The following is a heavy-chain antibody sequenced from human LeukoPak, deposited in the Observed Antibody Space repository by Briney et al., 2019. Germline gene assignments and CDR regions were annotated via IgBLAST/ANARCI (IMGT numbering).Heavy chain of an antibody. CDR2: IYYSGST. V-gene: IGHV4-31*03. Sequence: SQTLSPTCTVSGGSISSGGYYWSWIRQHPGKGLEWIGYIYYSGSTYYNPSLKSRVTISVDTSKNQFSLKLSSVTAADTAVYYCARDTEGGWFDPWGQGTLVTVSS. CDR3: ARDTEGGWFDP. D-gene: IGHD3-16*01. CDR1: GGSISSGGYY. J-gene: IGHJ5*02.